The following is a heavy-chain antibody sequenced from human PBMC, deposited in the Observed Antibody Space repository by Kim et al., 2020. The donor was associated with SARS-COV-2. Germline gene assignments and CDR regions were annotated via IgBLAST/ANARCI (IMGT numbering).Heavy chain of an antibody. J-gene: IGHJ6*02. CDR3: AREGGEVYCGGDCPEGYYGMDV. CDR2: IYHSGST. V-gene: IGHV4-4*02. Sequence: SETLSLTCAVSGGSISSSNWWSWVRQPPGKGLEWIGEIYHSGSTNYNPSLKSRVTISVDKSKNQFSLKLSSVTAADTAVYYCAREGGEVYCGGDCPEGYYGMDVWGQGTTVTVSS. CDR1: GGSISSSNW. D-gene: IGHD2-21*02.